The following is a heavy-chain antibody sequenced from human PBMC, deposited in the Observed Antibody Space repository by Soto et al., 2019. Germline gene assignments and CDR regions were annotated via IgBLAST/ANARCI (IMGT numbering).Heavy chain of an antibody. CDR2: INPNSGGT. CDR3: ARGPTLYQLLSEDYYGMDV. J-gene: IGHJ6*02. D-gene: IGHD2-2*01. CDR1: GYTFTGYY. V-gene: IGHV1-2*04. Sequence: GASVKVSCKASGYTFTGYYMHWVRQAPGQGLEWMGWINPNSGGTNYAQKFQGWVTMTRDTSISTAYMELSRLRSDDTAVYYCARGPTLYQLLSEDYYGMDVWGQGTTVTVSS.